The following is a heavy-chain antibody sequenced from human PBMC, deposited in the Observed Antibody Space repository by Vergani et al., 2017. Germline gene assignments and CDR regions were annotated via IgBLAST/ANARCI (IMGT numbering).Heavy chain of an antibody. J-gene: IGHJ4*02. D-gene: IGHD3-22*01. CDR1: GFTFSNAW. V-gene: IGHV3-15*01. CDR3: TTDHQYYYDSSGSELGELTDY. CDR2: IKSKTDGGTT. Sequence: VQLVESGGGVVQPGRSLRLSCAASGFTFSNAWMSWVRQAPGKGLEWVGRIKSKTDGGTTDYAAPVKGRFTISRDDSKNTLYLQMNSLKTEDTAVYYCTTDHQYYYDSSGSELGELTDYWGQGTLVTVSS.